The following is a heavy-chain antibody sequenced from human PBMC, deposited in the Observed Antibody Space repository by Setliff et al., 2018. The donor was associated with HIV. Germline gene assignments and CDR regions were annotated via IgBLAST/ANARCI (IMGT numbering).Heavy chain of an antibody. V-gene: IGHV1-69*10. Sequence: SVKVSCKASGGTSSTHAMNWVRQAPGQGLEWIGQIISILEITDYAQKLQGRVTLTADGPTNTFYMELSGLRSDDTAVYYCAGPRGDEAFDIWGQGTMVTVSS. D-gene: IGHD3-10*01. CDR2: IISILEIT. J-gene: IGHJ3*02. CDR1: GGTSSTHA. CDR3: AGPRGDEAFDI.